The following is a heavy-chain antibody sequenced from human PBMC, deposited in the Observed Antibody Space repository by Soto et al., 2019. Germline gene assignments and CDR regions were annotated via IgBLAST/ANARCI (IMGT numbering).Heavy chain of an antibody. CDR2: INPNSGGT. CDR3: ARDFRPIYDSSGYQEYYFDY. J-gene: IGHJ4*02. V-gene: IGHV1-2*04. D-gene: IGHD3-22*01. CDR1: GYTFTGYY. Sequence: ASVKVSCKASGYTFTGYYMHWVRQAPGQGLEWMGWINPNSGGTNYAQKFQGWVTMTRDTSISTAYMELSRLRSDDTAVYYCARDFRPIYDSSGYQEYYFDYWGQGTLVTVS.